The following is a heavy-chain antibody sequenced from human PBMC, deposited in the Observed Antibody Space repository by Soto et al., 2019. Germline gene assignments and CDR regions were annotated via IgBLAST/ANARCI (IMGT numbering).Heavy chain of an antibody. D-gene: IGHD4-17*01. CDR2: IYYSGST. V-gene: IGHV4-30-4*01. J-gene: IGHJ5*02. Sequence: PSETLSLTCTVSGGSISSGDYYWSWIRQPPGKGLEWIGYIYYSGSTYYNPPLKSRVTISVDTSKNQFSLKLSSVTAADTAVYYCARRDGDYDLSHYWFDPWGQGTLVTVSS. CDR1: GGSISSGDYY. CDR3: ARRDGDYDLSHYWFDP.